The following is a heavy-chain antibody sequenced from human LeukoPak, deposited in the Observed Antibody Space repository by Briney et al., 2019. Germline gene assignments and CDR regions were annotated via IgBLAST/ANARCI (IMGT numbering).Heavy chain of an antibody. CDR3: ARGATVTTFYYYYYMDV. D-gene: IGHD4-17*01. J-gene: IGHJ6*03. CDR2: IIPIFGTA. Sequence: ASVRVSCKASGGTFSSYAISWVRQAPGQGLEWMGGIIPIFGTANYAQKFQGRVTMTTDTSTSTAYMELRSLRSDDTAVYYCARGATVTTFYYYYYMDVWGKGTTVTVSS. V-gene: IGHV1-69*05. CDR1: GGTFSSYA.